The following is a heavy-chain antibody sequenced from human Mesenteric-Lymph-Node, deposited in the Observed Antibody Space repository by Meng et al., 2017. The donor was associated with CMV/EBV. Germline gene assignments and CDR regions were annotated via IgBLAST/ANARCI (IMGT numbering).Heavy chain of an antibody. D-gene: IGHD2-2*01. J-gene: IGHJ4*02. V-gene: IGHV4-38-2*02. CDR3: TRETNVAVPTYIDS. Sequence: GSLRLSCVASGFTFNNYAMSWVRQAPGKGLEWIGSIYYSGTTYYNPFLKSRVAISVDTSKNKFSLRLSSVTAADTAVYYCTRETNVAVPTYIDSWGQGRLVTVSS. CDR1: GFTFNNYA. CDR2: IYYSGTT.